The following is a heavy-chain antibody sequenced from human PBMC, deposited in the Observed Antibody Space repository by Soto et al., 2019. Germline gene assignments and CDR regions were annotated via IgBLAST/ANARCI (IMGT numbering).Heavy chain of an antibody. J-gene: IGHJ5*01. CDR1: GYTFANYD. V-gene: IGHV1-8*01. CDR3: ARGGTAGYDCCSKPRGDWLTS. D-gene: IGHD3-3*01. Sequence: QVQLLQSGAEVRRPGASVRVSCKASGYTFANYDVSWVRQAAGQGLEWMGWMSPATGMTKTTYLPQFRDRGTMTWDPSLATAYLDVHTLTSDDTAVYYCARGGTAGYDCCSKPRGDWLTSWGQGNLVVVSS. CDR2: MSPATGMTKT.